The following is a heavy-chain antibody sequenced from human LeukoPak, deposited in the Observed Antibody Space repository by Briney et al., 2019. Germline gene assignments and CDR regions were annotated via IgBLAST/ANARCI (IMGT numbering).Heavy chain of an antibody. D-gene: IGHD2/OR15-2a*01. CDR3: ARNFDS. CDR2: ITSSSSTI. V-gene: IGHV3-48*01. J-gene: IGHJ4*02. Sequence: GGSLRPSCAASGFTFSTYWMNWVRQAPGKGLEWVSYITSSSSTIYYADSVKGRFTMSRDNAENSLYLQMNSLRAEDTAVYYCARNFDSWGQGTLVTVSS. CDR1: GFTFSTYW.